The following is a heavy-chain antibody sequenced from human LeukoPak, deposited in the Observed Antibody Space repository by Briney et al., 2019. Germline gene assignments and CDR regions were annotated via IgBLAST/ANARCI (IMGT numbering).Heavy chain of an antibody. J-gene: IGHJ5*02. CDR1: GYTFTSYG. CDR3: ARDLSPVGYSSSWYLVSWFDP. Sequence: ASVTVSFKASGYTFTSYGISWVRQAPGQGLEWMGWISAYNGNTNYAQKLQGRVTMTTDTSTSTAYMELRSLRSDDTAVYYCARDLSPVGYSSSWYLVSWFDPWGQGTLVTVSS. D-gene: IGHD6-13*01. CDR2: ISAYNGNT. V-gene: IGHV1-18*01.